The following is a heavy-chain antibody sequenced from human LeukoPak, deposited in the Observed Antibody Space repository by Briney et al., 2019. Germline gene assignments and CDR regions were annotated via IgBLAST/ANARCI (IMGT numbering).Heavy chain of an antibody. D-gene: IGHD6-19*01. CDR1: GGSISSSNW. V-gene: IGHV4-4*02. J-gene: IGHJ4*02. CDR3: ARESGSGWYYFDY. CDR2: IYHSGST. Sequence: SETLSLTCAVSGGSISSSNWWSWVRQPPGKGLEWIGEIYHSGSTNYNPSLKSRVTISVDKSKNQFSLKLSSVTAADTAVCYCARESGSGWYYFDYWGQGTLVTVSS.